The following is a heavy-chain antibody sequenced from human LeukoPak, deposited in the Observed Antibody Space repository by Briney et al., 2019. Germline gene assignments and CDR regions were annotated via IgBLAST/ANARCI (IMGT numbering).Heavy chain of an antibody. Sequence: TPSETLSLTCTVSGGSISSYYWTWIRQPPGKGLEWIGYIYYSGSTNYNPSLQSRVTISVDTSKNQFSLKLSSVTAADTAVYYCARVGYCSGGSCYFTWDYWGQGTLVTVSS. V-gene: IGHV4-59*01. J-gene: IGHJ4*02. CDR3: ARVGYCSGGSCYFTWDY. CDR1: GGSISSYY. CDR2: IYYSGST. D-gene: IGHD2-15*01.